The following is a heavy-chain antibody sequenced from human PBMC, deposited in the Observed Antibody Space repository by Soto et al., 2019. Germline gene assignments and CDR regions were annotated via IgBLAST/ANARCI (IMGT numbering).Heavy chain of an antibody. V-gene: IGHV1-69*01. CDR2: IIPIFGTA. CDR1: GGTFSSYA. J-gene: IGHJ5*02. Sequence: QVQLVQSGAEVKKPGSSVKVSCKASGGTFSSYAISWVRQAPGQGLEWMGGIIPIFGTANYAQKFQGRVTNTADENTGTAYMELSSLRSDDKAVYYCARDGLHYYDSSGHPYNWFERWGQGNLVTVCS. CDR3: ARDGLHYYDSSGHPYNWFER. D-gene: IGHD3-22*01.